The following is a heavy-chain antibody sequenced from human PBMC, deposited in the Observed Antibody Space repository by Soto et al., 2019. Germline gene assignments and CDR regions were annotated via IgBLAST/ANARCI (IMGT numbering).Heavy chain of an antibody. D-gene: IGHD1-7*01. V-gene: IGHV3-9*01. J-gene: IGHJ3*02. Sequence: EVQLVESGGGLVQPGRSLRLSCAASGFTFDDCAMHWVRQAPGKGLEWVSGISWNSGSIGYADSVKGRFTISRDNAKNSLYLQMNSLRAEDTALYYCAKDMADPWNYGPKGAFDIWGQGTMVTVSS. CDR1: GFTFDDCA. CDR3: AKDMADPWNYGPKGAFDI. CDR2: ISWNSGSI.